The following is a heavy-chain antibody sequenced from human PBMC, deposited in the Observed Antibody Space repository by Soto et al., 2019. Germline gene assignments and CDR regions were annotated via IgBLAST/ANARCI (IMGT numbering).Heavy chain of an antibody. CDR1: GGSISSYY. CDR3: ASDLGITRIGRGFDY. D-gene: IGHD3-22*01. Sequence: SETLSLTCTVSGGSISSYYWSWSRQPAGKGLEWIGRIYTSGSTNYNPSLKSRVTMSVDTSKNQFSLKLRSVTAADTAVYYCASDLGITRIGRGFDYWGQGTLVTVSS. J-gene: IGHJ4*02. V-gene: IGHV4-4*07. CDR2: IYTSGST.